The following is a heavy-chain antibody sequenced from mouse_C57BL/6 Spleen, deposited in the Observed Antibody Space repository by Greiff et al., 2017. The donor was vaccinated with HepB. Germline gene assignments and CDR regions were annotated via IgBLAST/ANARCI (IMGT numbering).Heavy chain of an antibody. V-gene: IGHV1-82*01. CDR3: AREDYGHYYAMDY. D-gene: IGHD1-1*02. CDR2: IYPGDGDT. J-gene: IGHJ4*01. Sequence: VQLQQSGPELVKPGASVKISCKASSYAFSSSWMNWVKQRPGKGLEWIGRIYPGDGDTNYNGKFKGKAKLTADTSSSTAYMQLSSLTSEDSAVYFCAREDYGHYYAMDYWGQGTSVTVSS. CDR1: SYAFSSSW.